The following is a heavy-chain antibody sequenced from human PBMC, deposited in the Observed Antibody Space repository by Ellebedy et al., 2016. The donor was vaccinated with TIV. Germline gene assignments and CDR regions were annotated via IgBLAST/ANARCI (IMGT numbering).Heavy chain of an antibody. CDR2: IYYSGST. D-gene: IGHD4-17*01. Sequence: SETLSLXXTVSGGSISSYYWSWIRQPPGKGLEWIGYIYYSGSTNYNPSLKSRVTISVDTSKNQFSLKLSSVTAADTAVYYCARWKYGDYVSWFDPWGQGTLVTVSS. CDR1: GGSISSYY. J-gene: IGHJ5*02. V-gene: IGHV4-59*01. CDR3: ARWKYGDYVSWFDP.